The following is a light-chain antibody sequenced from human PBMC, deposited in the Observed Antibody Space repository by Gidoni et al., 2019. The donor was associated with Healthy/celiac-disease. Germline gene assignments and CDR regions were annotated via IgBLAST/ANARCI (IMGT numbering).Light chain of an antibody. J-gene: IGLJ3*02. CDR3: AAWDDSLSGWV. CDR1: SSNIGSNY. V-gene: IGLV1-47*01. CDR2: RNN. Sequence: QSVLTQPPSASGTPGQRVTISCSGSSSNIGSNYVYWYQQLPGTAPKLLIYRNNQRPSGVPDRFSGSKSGTSASLALSGLRSEAEADYYCAAWDDSLSGWVFGGGTKLTVL.